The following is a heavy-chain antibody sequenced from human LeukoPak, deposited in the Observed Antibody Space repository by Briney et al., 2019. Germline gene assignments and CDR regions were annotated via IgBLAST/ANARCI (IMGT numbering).Heavy chain of an antibody. CDR3: ARGQRRHTDMAPSFDY. CDR2: ISYDGSYK. D-gene: IGHD5-18*01. Sequence: PGTSLRLSCAASAFTFSSYAMHWVRQAPGKGLEWVAVISYDGSYKYYADSMKGRFTISRDNSKNTLYLQMNSLRAEDTAVYYCARGQRRHTDMAPSFDYWGQGTLVTVSS. V-gene: IGHV3-30*04. J-gene: IGHJ4*02. CDR1: AFTFSSYA.